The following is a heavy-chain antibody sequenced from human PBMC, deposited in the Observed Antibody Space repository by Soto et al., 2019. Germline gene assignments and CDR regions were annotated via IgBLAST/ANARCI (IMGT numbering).Heavy chain of an antibody. V-gene: IGHV4-59*01. Sequence: SETLSLTCTVSGGSISSYYWSWIRQPPGKGLEWIGYIYYSGSTNYNPFLKSRVTISVDTSKNQFSLKLSSVTAADTAVYYCARAHRYSYGYYYYYYMDVWGKGTTVTVSS. CDR2: IYYSGST. CDR1: GGSISSYY. J-gene: IGHJ6*03. D-gene: IGHD5-18*01. CDR3: ARAHRYSYGYYYYYYMDV.